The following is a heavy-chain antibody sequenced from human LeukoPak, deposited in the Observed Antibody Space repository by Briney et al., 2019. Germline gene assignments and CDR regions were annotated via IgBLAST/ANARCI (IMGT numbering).Heavy chain of an antibody. CDR2: INSDGSST. V-gene: IGHV3-74*01. CDR3: ARGRWGLYTAAEYFRH. Sequence: GGSLRLSCAASGFTFSSYWVHWVRHAPGKGLVWVSRINSDGSSTIYADSVKGRFTISRDNAKNTLYLQINSLRPADTPLYHCARGRWGLYTAAEYFRHWGQGTLVTVSS. J-gene: IGHJ1*01. D-gene: IGHD1-26*01. CDR1: GFTFSSYW.